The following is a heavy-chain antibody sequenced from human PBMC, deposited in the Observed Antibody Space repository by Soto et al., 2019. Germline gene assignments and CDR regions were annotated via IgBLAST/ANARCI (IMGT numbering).Heavy chain of an antibody. CDR2: IYYSGST. CDR3: PSATPYSSGCCDY. V-gene: IGHV4-59*01. Sequence: PSETLSLTCTVGGGSISSYYWSWIRQPPGKGMEWIGYIYYSGSTNYNPSLKSRVTISVDTSKNQFSRKLSSVTAADTAVYLCPSATPYSSGCCDYWGRGTLVTVSS. D-gene: IGHD6-19*01. CDR1: GGSISSYY. J-gene: IGHJ4*02.